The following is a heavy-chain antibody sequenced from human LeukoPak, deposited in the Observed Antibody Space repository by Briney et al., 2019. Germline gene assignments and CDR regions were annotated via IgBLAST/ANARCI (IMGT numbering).Heavy chain of an antibody. CDR2: INPSSGGT. CDR1: GSTFTSYG. CDR3: ARPKAAAGTNWFDP. V-gene: IGHV1-2*02. D-gene: IGHD6-13*01. J-gene: IGHJ5*02. Sequence: ASVKVSLKASGSTFTSYGISWVRQAPGQGLKWMGWINPSSGGTNYAQKFQGRVTMTRDTSISTAYMELSRLRSDDTAVYYCARPKAAAGTNWFDPWGQGTLVTVSS.